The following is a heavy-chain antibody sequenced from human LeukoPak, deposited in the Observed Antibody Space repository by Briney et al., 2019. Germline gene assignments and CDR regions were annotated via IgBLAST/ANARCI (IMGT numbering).Heavy chain of an antibody. V-gene: IGHV4-59*01. Sequence: SETLSLTCNVSSGSISGYHWSWIRQPPGKGLEWLGYIYYSGSSNYNPSLKSRVTMSADTSKNQFSLKLSSVTAADTAVYYCATAKYYDFWGGYLNLKMREPDYMDVWGKGTTVTVSS. CDR1: SGSISGYH. J-gene: IGHJ6*03. D-gene: IGHD3-3*01. CDR2: IYYSGSS. CDR3: ATAKYYDFWGGYLNLKMREPDYMDV.